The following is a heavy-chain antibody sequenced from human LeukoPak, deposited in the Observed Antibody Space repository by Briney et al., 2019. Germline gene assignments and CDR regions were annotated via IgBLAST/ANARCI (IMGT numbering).Heavy chain of an antibody. D-gene: IGHD6-13*01. Sequence: ASVKVSCKASGYSFTGPHIHWVRQAPGQGLEWMGWIIPNSGGTNYAQKFQGRFTMTRDTSISPAYMELSRLISDDTAVYYCARHGSSYVDYWGQGTLVTVSS. CDR1: GYSFTGPH. CDR3: ARHGSSYVDY. J-gene: IGHJ4*02. CDR2: IIPNSGGT. V-gene: IGHV1-2*02.